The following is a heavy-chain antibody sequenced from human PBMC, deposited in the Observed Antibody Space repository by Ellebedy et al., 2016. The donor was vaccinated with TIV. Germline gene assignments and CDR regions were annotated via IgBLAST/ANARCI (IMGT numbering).Heavy chain of an antibody. J-gene: IGHJ4*02. CDR1: GVSGSFSGVY. V-gene: IGHV4-34*01. CDR3: ATFSGSPLGDS. Sequence: SETLSLXXGAEGVSGSFSGVYWTWIRQPPGKGLEWIGDINHRGETNYNASLKSRLSMSIDTSQRQFSLKLTSVSAADTAVYYCATFSGSPLGDSWGQGTLVTVSS. D-gene: IGHD1-26*01. CDR2: INHRGET.